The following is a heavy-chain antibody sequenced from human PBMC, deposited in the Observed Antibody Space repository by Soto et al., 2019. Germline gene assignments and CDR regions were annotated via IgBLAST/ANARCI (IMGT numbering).Heavy chain of an antibody. CDR2: IYPGDSDT. CDR1: GYSFTSYW. CDR3: ARGVPAAPYYYYGMDV. J-gene: IGHJ6*02. D-gene: IGHD2-2*01. Sequence: LGESLKISCKGSGYSFTSYWIGWVRQMPGKGLEWMGIIYPGDSDTRYSPSFQGQVTISADKSISTAYLQWSSLKASDTAMYYCARGVPAAPYYYYGMDVWGQGTTVTVSS. V-gene: IGHV5-51*01.